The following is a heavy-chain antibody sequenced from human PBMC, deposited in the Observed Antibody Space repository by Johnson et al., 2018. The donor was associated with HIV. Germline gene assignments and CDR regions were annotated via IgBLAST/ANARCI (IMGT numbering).Heavy chain of an antibody. Sequence: VQLVESGGGVVQPGRSLRLSCAASGFTFSSYAMHWVRQATGKGLEWVSAIGTAGDTYYPGSVKGRFTISRENAKNSLYLQMNSLRAGDTAVYYCARASNYEYDAFDIWGQGTMVTVSS. J-gene: IGHJ3*02. CDR2: IGTAGDT. CDR1: GFTFSSYA. D-gene: IGHD1-7*01. CDR3: ARASNYEYDAFDI. V-gene: IGHV3-13*01.